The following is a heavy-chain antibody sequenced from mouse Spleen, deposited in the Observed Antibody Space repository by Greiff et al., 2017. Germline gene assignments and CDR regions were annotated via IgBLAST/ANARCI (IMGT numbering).Heavy chain of an antibody. CDR1: GYTFTSYW. CDR3: AKGLREYAMDY. J-gene: IGHJ4*01. D-gene: IGHD2-4*01. V-gene: IGHV1-69*01. CDR2: IDPSDSYT. Sequence: QVQLQQPGAELVMPGASVKLSCKASGYTFTSYWMHWVKQRPGQGLEWIGEIDPSDSYTNHNQKFKGKATLTVDKSSSTAYMQLSSLTSEDSAVYYCAKGLREYAMDYWGQGTSVTVSS.